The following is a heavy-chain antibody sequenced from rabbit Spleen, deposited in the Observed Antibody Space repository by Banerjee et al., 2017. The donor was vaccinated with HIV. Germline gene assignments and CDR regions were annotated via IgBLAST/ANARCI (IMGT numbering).Heavy chain of an antibody. Sequence: EESGGGLVKPGASLTLTCTASGFSFSSNDYMCWVRQAPGKGLEWISCIAGSSSGFIYSATWAKGRFTCSKISSTTVTLQMTSLTVADTATYFCARDTGSSFSSYGMDLWGPGTLVTVS. CDR1: GFSFSSNDY. D-gene: IGHD8-1*01. CDR3: ARDTGSSFSSYGMDL. CDR2: IAGSSSGFI. V-gene: IGHV1S40*01. J-gene: IGHJ6*01.